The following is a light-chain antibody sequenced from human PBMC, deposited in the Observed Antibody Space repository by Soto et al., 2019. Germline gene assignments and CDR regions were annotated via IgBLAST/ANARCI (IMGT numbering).Light chain of an antibody. Sequence: EIGLTQSPATLSLSPGERATLSCRARQSVSSYLAWYQQKPGQAPRLLIYDASNRATGIPARFSGSRSGTDFTLTISSLEPEDFAVYYCQQRSNCPQTFGQGTKLEIK. CDR3: QQRSNCPQT. V-gene: IGKV3-11*01. CDR1: QSVSSY. CDR2: DAS. J-gene: IGKJ2*01.